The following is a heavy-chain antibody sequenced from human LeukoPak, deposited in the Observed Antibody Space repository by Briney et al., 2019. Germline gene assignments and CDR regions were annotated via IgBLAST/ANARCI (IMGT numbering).Heavy chain of an antibody. CDR1: GASIRDYY. V-gene: IGHV4-59*08. CDR3: ARGYWFDL. Sequence: SETLSLTCSVSGASIRDYYWTWIRQSPGKGLEWIGYLYYSGSTSYNPSLKSRVTTSVDVSKNQFSLKLTSVTAEDTAIYYCARGYWFDLWGQGTRVTVSS. J-gene: IGHJ5*02. CDR2: LYYSGST.